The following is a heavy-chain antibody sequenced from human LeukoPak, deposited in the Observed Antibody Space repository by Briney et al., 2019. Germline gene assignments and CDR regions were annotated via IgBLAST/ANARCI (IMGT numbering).Heavy chain of an antibody. CDR3: ARYDFILISYFDL. D-gene: IGHD3-3*01. CDR1: GFTVSNNY. J-gene: IGHJ2*01. CDR2: IYSDGTT. V-gene: IGHV3-53*01. Sequence: PGGSLRLSCAASGFTVSNNYMSWVRQAPGKKPEWVSDIYSDGTTFYADSVKGRFTISRDNSKNTLYLQMNSLRAEDTAVYHCARYDFILISYFDLWGRGALVTVSS.